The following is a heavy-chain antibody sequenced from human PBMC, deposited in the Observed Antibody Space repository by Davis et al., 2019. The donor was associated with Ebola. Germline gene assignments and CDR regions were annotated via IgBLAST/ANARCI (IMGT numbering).Heavy chain of an antibody. J-gene: IGHJ4*02. Sequence: ASVKVSCKASGYTFTSYGISWVRQAPGQGLEWMGWISAYNGNTNYAQKLQGRVTMTTDTSTNTAYMELRSLRSEDTAVYFCARGGVAYSDLDYWGQGTLVAVSS. CDR3: ARGGVAYSDLDY. CDR2: ISAYNGNT. CDR1: GYTFTSYG. D-gene: IGHD2-21*01. V-gene: IGHV1-18*04.